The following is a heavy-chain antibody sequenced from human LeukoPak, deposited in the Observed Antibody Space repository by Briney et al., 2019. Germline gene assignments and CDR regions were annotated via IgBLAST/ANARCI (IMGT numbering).Heavy chain of an antibody. CDR3: ATLGYYDSSGPDY. CDR1: GFTFSSYW. D-gene: IGHD3-22*01. Sequence: GGSLRLSCAASGFTFSSYWMHWVRQAPGKGLVWVSRINSDGSSTSYADSAKGRFTISRDNAKNTLYLQMNSLRAEDTAVYYCATLGYYDSSGPDYWGQGTLVTVSS. V-gene: IGHV3-74*01. CDR2: INSDGSST. J-gene: IGHJ4*02.